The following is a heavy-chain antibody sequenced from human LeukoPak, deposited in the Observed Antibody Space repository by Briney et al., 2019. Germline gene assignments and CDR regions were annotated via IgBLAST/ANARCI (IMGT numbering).Heavy chain of an antibody. Sequence: SETLSLTCAVYGGSFSGYYWSWIRQPPGKGLEWIGYIYHSGTTYYNPSLQSRVTMSVDTSKNQFSLKLSSVTAVDTAVYYCARKENVYYYFDYWGQGTLVTVSS. J-gene: IGHJ4*02. CDR1: GGSFSGYY. CDR3: ARKENVYYYFDY. D-gene: IGHD3-10*01. V-gene: IGHV4-34*10. CDR2: IYHSGTT.